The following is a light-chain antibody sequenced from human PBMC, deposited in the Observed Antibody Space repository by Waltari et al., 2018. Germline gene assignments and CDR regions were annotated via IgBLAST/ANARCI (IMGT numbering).Light chain of an antibody. CDR3: HQSRSLPHT. V-gene: IGKV6D-21*02. CDR1: QNIYIS. J-gene: IGKJ2*01. CDR2: YAS. Sequence: EVLLTQSPNFQSVTPREKVTITCRASQNIYISLHWYQQQPGQSPKLLIKYASQSISGVPSRFSGSGSGTEFTLTITGLETEDAAAYYCHQSRSLPHTFGQGTKLEIK.